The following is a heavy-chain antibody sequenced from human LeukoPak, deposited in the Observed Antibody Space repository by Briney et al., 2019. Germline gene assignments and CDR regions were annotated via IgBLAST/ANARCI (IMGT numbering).Heavy chain of an antibody. D-gene: IGHD2-2*01. Sequence: ASVKVSCKASGYTFTDYYIHWVRQAPGQGLEWMGWINPNSGGANYAQNFQGRVTMTRDTSISTAYMELSRLISDDTAVYYCARGRVYQGYGVSNYWGQGALATVSS. V-gene: IGHV1-2*02. CDR3: ARGRVYQGYGVSNY. CDR2: INPNSGGA. CDR1: GYTFTDYY. J-gene: IGHJ4*02.